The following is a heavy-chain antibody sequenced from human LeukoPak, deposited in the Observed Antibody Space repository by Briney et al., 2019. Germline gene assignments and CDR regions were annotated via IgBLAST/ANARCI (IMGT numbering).Heavy chain of an antibody. J-gene: IGHJ6*04. D-gene: IGHD6-19*01. V-gene: IGHV4-59*01. CDR1: GFSISSYY. CDR3: ARDGAYSSGWSVDRWDYYGMDV. Sequence: KASETLSLTCTVSGFSISSYYWSWVRQPPGKGLEWVGYIYYSGSTNYNPSLKSRVTISVDTSKNQFSLKLSSVTAADTAVYYCARDGAYSSGWSVDRWDYYGMDVWGKGTTVTVSS. CDR2: IYYSGST.